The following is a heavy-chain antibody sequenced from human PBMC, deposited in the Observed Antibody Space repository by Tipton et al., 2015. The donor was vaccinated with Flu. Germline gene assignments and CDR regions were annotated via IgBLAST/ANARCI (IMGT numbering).Heavy chain of an antibody. Sequence: SLRLSCVASGFTLSSYWMSWVRQAPGKGLEWVANIKQDGSEKYYVDSVKGRFIISRDNAKNSLYLQMNSLRSEDTAVYYCVRAWAAAGSAWGQGTLVTVSS. CDR2: IKQDGSEK. V-gene: IGHV3-7*01. D-gene: IGHD6-13*01. CDR3: VRAWAAAGSA. CDR1: GFTLSSYW. J-gene: IGHJ5*02.